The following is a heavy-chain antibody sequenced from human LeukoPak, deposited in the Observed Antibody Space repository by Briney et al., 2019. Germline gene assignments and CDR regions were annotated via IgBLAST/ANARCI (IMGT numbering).Heavy chain of an antibody. V-gene: IGHV1-2*02. Sequence: ASVKVSCKASGYTFTGYYMHWVRQAPGQGLVWMGWINPNSGGTNYAQKFQGRVTMTRDTSISTAYMELSRLRSDDTAVYYCAREYLAVAGLSFDYWGQGTLVTVSS. CDR2: INPNSGGT. D-gene: IGHD6-19*01. CDR3: AREYLAVAGLSFDY. CDR1: GYTFTGYY. J-gene: IGHJ4*02.